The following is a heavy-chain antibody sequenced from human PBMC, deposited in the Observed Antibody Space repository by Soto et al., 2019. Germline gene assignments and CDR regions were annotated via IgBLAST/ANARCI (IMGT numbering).Heavy chain of an antibody. Sequence: GWSLRLSCAASGFTFSSYAMSWVRQAPGKGLEWVSAISGSGGSTYYADSVKGRLTISRDNSKNTLYLQMNSLRAEDTAVYYCAKDQLGYDYVWGSSFDDWGQGTLVTLSS. CDR2: ISGSGGST. J-gene: IGHJ4*02. CDR1: GFTFSSYA. CDR3: AKDQLGYDYVWGSSFDD. V-gene: IGHV3-23*01. D-gene: IGHD3-16*01.